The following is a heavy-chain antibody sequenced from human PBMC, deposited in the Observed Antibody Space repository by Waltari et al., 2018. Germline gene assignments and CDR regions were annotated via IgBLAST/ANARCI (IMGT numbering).Heavy chain of an antibody. J-gene: IGHJ6*02. V-gene: IGHV4-39*07. CDR2: IYYSGST. Sequence: QLQLQESGPGLVKPSETLSLTCTVSGGSISSSSYYWGWIRQPPGKGLEWIGSIYYSGSTYYNPSLKSRVTISVDTSKNQFSLKLSSVTAADTAVYYCARDDSGSSWYFSGMDVWGQGTTVTVSS. CDR3: ARDDSGSSWYFSGMDV. D-gene: IGHD6-13*01. CDR1: GGSISSSSYY.